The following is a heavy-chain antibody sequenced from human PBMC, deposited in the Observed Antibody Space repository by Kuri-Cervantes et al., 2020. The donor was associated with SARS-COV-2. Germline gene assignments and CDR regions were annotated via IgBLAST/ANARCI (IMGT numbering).Heavy chain of an antibody. CDR1: GFTFSSYG. CDR3: AREVIAAAGTGFDP. Sequence: GGSLRLSCAASGFTFSSYGMHWVRQAPGKGLEWVAVISYDGSNKYYADSVKGRFTISRDNSKNTLYLQMNSLRAEDTAVYYCAREVIAAAGTGFDPWGQGTLVTVSS. V-gene: IGHV3-30*03. J-gene: IGHJ5*02. D-gene: IGHD6-13*01. CDR2: ISYDGSNK.